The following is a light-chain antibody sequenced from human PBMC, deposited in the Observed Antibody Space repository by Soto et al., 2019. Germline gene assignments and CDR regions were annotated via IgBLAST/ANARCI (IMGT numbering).Light chain of an antibody. Sequence: RASQSVSSYLAWYQQKPGQAPRLLIYDASNRATGIPARFIGSASGTDFTINICSLGTEADALYYCMRGRARLPRKFGGGTKVDIK. CDR2: DAS. V-gene: IGKV3-11*01. CDR1: QSVSSY. J-gene: IGKJ4*02. CDR3: MRGRARLPRK.